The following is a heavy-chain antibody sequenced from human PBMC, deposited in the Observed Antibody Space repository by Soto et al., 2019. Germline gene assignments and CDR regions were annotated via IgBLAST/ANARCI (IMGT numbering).Heavy chain of an antibody. CDR3: AKAGGAYYYFDS. D-gene: IGHD2-21*01. CDR1: GFTFSSYG. CDR2: LSGSTGNT. J-gene: IGHJ4*02. Sequence: EVQLLESGGGLVQPGGSLRLSCVASGFTFSSYGMAWVRQAPGKGPDWVSALSGSTGNTFYADSVEGRFTISRDNSRNTLYLQMASLRAEDTAIYFCAKAGGAYYYFDSWGQGTLVAVSS. V-gene: IGHV3-23*01.